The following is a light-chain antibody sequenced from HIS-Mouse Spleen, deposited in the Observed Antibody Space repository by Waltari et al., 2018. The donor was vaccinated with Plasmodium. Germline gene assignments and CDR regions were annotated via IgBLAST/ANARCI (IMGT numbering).Light chain of an antibody. CDR2: DDS. J-gene: IGLJ2*01. V-gene: IGLV3-21*02. CDR3: QVWDSSSDHHVV. Sequence: SYVLTQPPSVSVAPGQTARITCGGNNIGSKSVHWFQRKPGQAPVLVVYDDSDRPSGIPGRFSGSNAGNTATLAIRRVEAGDEADYYCQVWDSSSDHHVVFGGGTKLTVL. CDR1: NIGSKS.